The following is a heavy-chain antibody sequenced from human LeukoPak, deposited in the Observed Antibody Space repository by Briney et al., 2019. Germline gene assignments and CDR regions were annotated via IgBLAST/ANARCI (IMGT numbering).Heavy chain of an antibody. Sequence: GESLKISCKGSGYSFTSYWIGWVRQMPGKGLEWMGIIYPGDSDTRYSPSFQGQVTISADKSISTAYLQWSSLKASDTAMYYCARQVPGYCSSTSCLDAFDIWGQGTRVTVSS. CDR3: ARQVPGYCSSTSCLDAFDI. CDR2: IYPGDSDT. CDR1: GYSFTSYW. D-gene: IGHD2-2*01. V-gene: IGHV5-51*01. J-gene: IGHJ3*02.